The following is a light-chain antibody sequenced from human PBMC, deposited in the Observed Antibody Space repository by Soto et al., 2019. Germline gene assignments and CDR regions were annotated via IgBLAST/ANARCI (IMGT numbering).Light chain of an antibody. CDR3: QAWDSTPVV. J-gene: IGLJ2*01. V-gene: IGLV3-1*01. CDR1: KLGDKY. Sequence: SYELTQPPSVSVSPGQTASITCSGDKLGDKYACWYHQKPGQSPVLVIYQDNMRPSGIPERFSGSNSGNTATLTISGTQAMDEADYYCQAWDSTPVVFGGGTKLTVL. CDR2: QDN.